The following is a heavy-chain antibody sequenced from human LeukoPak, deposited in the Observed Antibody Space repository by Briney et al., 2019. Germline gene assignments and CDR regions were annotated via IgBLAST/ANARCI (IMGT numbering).Heavy chain of an antibody. V-gene: IGHV1-8*01. CDR2: MNPNSGNT. CDR3: ARAKTMVRGVIPGY. D-gene: IGHD3-10*01. Sequence: ASVKVSCKASGYTFTSYDINWVRQATGQGLEWMGWMNPNSGNTGYAQKFQGRVTMTRNTSTSTAYMELSSLRSEDTAVYYCARAKTMVRGVIPGYWGQGTLVTVSS. J-gene: IGHJ4*02. CDR1: GYTFTSYD.